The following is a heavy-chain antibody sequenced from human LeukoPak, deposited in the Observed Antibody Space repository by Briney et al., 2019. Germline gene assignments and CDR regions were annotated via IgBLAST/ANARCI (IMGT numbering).Heavy chain of an antibody. D-gene: IGHD6-13*01. J-gene: IGHJ4*02. CDR3: APGIARY. CDR2: ISSSSSYI. CDR1: GFTFSSYS. Sequence: PGGSLRLSCAASGFTFSSYSMNWVRQAPGKGLEWVSSISSSSSYIYYAHSVKGRFTISRDNAKNSLYLQMNSLRAEDTAVYYCAPGIARYWGQGTLVTVSS. V-gene: IGHV3-21*01.